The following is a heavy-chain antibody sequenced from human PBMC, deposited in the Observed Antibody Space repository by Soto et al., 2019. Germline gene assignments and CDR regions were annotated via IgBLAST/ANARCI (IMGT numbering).Heavy chain of an antibody. D-gene: IGHD2-21*02. V-gene: IGHV1-46*01. CDR3: ARGGHVVVVTAALDY. J-gene: IGHJ4*02. CDR2: VNPSGGHT. CDR1: GDTFTDYY. Sequence: QVQLVQYGAEMKKPGASVKVSCKASGDTFTDYYIHWVRQAPGQGLEWMGTVNPSGGHTTYAQHFLGRMTMTRDTSTSTLYMELTSLTSEDTAVYYCARGGHVVVVTAALDYWGQGTLVTVSS.